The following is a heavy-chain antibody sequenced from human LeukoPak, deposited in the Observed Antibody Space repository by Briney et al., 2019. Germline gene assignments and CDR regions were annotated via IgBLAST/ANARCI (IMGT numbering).Heavy chain of an antibody. J-gene: IGHJ3*02. D-gene: IGHD2-2*03. CDR2: IYWNDDK. Sequence: ESGPTLVKPTQTLTLTCTFSGFSLSTSGVGVGWIRQPPGKALEWLALIYWNDDKRYSPSLKSRLTITKDTSKNQVVLTMTNMDPVDTATYYCAHSGGYCSSTSCSGGAFDIWGQGTMVTVSS. CDR3: AHSGGYCSSTSCSGGAFDI. V-gene: IGHV2-5*01. CDR1: GFSLSTSGVG.